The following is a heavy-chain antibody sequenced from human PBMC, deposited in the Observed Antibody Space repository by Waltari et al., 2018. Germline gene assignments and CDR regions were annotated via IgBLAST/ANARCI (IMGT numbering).Heavy chain of an antibody. CDR1: GYTFIDYY. CDR3: ARDNHAYTTDY. CDR2: ITPNSGAT. Sequence: QVQLVQSGAEVTKPGAPVTVSSKTPGYTFIDYYIHWVRQAPGQGLEWVGRITPNSGATNYAQNLQDRVTLTRDTSTSTAYMELISLRSDDTAIYYCARDNHAYTTDYWGQGTLVTVSS. J-gene: IGHJ4*02. D-gene: IGHD4-4*01. V-gene: IGHV1-2*06.